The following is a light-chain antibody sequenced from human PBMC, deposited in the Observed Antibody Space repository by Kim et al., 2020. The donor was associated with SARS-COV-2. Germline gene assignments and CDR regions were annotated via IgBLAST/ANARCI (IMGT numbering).Light chain of an antibody. CDR3: QQYNSYSLYT. V-gene: IGKV1-5*01. Sequence: GDRVTSTCRASQSISNWLAWYQQKPGKAPKLLISDASSLESGVPSRFSGSGSGTEFTLTISSLQPDDFATYYCQQYNSYSLYTFGQGTKLEI. CDR1: QSISNW. J-gene: IGKJ2*01. CDR2: DAS.